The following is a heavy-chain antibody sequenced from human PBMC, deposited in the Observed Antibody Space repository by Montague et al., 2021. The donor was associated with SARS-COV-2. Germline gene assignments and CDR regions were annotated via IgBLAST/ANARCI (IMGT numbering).Heavy chain of an antibody. V-gene: IGHV4-34*01. CDR1: TDSFSGYY. D-gene: IGHD3-3*01. Sequence: SETLSLTCAVYTDSFSGYYWSWIRQSPGKGLEWIGEITHSGRTNHNPSLQSRVTISVDKSKKQVSLKLRSLTAADTAVYYCARGADYDFWSGFLRYKWFGPWGQGTPVIVSS. CDR2: ITHSGRT. J-gene: IGHJ5*02. CDR3: ARGADYDFWSGFLRYKWFGP.